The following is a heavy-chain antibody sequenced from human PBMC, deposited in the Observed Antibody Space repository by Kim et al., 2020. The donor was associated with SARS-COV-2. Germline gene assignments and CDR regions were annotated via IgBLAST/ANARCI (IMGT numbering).Heavy chain of an antibody. CDR1: GGSISSSSYY. CDR3: ARQTLGWELLPGWFDP. Sequence: SETLSLTCTVSGGSISSSSYYWGWIRQPPGKGLEWIGSIYYSGSTYYNPSLKSRVTISVDTSKNQFSLKLSSVTAADTAVYYCARQTLGWELLPGWFDPWGQGTLVTVSS. CDR2: IYYSGST. D-gene: IGHD1-26*01. V-gene: IGHV4-39*01. J-gene: IGHJ5*02.